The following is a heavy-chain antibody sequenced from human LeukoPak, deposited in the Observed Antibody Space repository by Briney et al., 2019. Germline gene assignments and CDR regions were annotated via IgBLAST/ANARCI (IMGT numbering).Heavy chain of an antibody. CDR3: ARDPGLYSNGWEYYFDS. CDR2: MSGSGGST. J-gene: IGHJ4*02. V-gene: IGHV3-23*02. D-gene: IGHD6-19*01. CDR1: GFTVSSNY. Sequence: PGGSLRLSCAASGFTVSSNYMSWVRQAPGKGLEWVSGMSGSGGSTYYGDSVKGRFTISRDNSKNTLYLQMNSLRAEDTAVYYCARDPGLYSNGWEYYFDSWGQGTLVTVSS.